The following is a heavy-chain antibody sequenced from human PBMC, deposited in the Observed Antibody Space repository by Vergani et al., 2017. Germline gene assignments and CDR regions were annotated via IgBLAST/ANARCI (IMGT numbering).Heavy chain of an antibody. J-gene: IGHJ4*02. CDR3: ARGRWDGTHFDY. CDR1: GYTFTSYA. D-gene: IGHD5-24*01. Sequence: QVQLVQSGAEVKKPGASVKVSCKASGYTFTSYAMHWVRQAPGQRLEWMGWINTGNGNTKYSQKFQGRVTITRDTSASTAYMELSSLRSEDTAVYYCARGRWDGTHFDYWGQGTLVTVSS. V-gene: IGHV1-3*04. CDR2: INTGNGNT.